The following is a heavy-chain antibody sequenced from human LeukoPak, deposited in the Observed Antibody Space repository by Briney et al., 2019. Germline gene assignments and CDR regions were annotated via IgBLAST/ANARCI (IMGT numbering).Heavy chain of an antibody. CDR1: GGSISSYY. J-gene: IGHJ4*02. CDR2: IFHSGST. V-gene: IGHV4-59*01. Sequence: SETLSLTCTVSGGSISSYYWSWIRQPPGKGLEWIGYIFHSGSTNYNPSLKSRVTISVDTSKNQFSLNLTSMTAADTAVYYCARGPGSYDSRGYYGGFDFWGQGIRVTVSS. CDR3: ARGPGSYDSRGYYGGFDF. D-gene: IGHD3-22*01.